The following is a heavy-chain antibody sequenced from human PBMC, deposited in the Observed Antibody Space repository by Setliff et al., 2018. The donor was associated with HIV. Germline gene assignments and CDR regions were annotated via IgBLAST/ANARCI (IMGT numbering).Heavy chain of an antibody. CDR1: GFTFSDCS. Sequence: PGGSLRLSCAASGFTFSDCSMNWVRQAPGKGLEWISYITSTGGTIYYADSVRGRFTISRDDAEKSVYLQMNSLRAEDTAVYYCARAGVVEGYYYYYYMDVWGKGTTVTVSS. D-gene: IGHD2-15*01. CDR3: ARAGVVEGYYYYYYMDV. CDR2: ITSTGGTI. J-gene: IGHJ6*03. V-gene: IGHV3-48*01.